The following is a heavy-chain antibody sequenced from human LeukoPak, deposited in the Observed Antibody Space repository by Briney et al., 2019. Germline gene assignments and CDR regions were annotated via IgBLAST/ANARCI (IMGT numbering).Heavy chain of an antibody. CDR1: GYTFTSYG. Sequence: GASVKVSCKASGYTFTSYGISWVRQAPGQGLEWMGGIIPIFGTANYAQKFQGRVTITADESTSTAYMELSSLRSEDTAVYYCATSDYDSSGYYWGQGTLVTVSS. J-gene: IGHJ4*02. D-gene: IGHD6-19*01. V-gene: IGHV1-69*13. CDR2: IIPIFGTA. CDR3: ATSDYDSSGYY.